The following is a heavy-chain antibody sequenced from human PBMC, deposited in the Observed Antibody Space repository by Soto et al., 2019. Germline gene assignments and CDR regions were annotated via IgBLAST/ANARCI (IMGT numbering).Heavy chain of an antibody. J-gene: IGHJ4*03. Sequence: GGSLRLSCAASGFTFSSYGMHWVRQAPGKGLEWVAVISYDGSNKYYADSVKGRFTISRDNSKNTLYLQMNSLRAEDTAVYYCAKDLEYYDCSGSFDYWGQGTTVTVSS. CDR3: AKDLEYYDCSGSFDY. CDR2: ISYDGSNK. CDR1: GFTFSSYG. V-gene: IGHV3-30*18. D-gene: IGHD3-22*01.